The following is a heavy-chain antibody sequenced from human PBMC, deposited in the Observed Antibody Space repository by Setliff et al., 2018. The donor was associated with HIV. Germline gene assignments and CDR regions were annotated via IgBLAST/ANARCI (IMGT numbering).Heavy chain of an antibody. J-gene: IGHJ2*01. D-gene: IGHD2-21*02. CDR2: IHHSGST. CDR1: GGSISSDY. Sequence: SETLSLTCAVSGGSISSDYWSWIRQPPGKGLEWFGSIHHSGSTYYNPSLKSRVTISVDTSKNQFSLKLSSVAAADTAVYYCARHDGTYCGGDCYLLGYFDLWGRGTLVTVSS. V-gene: IGHV4-38-2*01. CDR3: ARHDGTYCGGDCYLLGYFDL.